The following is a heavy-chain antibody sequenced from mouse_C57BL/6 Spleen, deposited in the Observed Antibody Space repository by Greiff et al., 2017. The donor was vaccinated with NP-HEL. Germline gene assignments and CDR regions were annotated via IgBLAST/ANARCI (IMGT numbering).Heavy chain of an antibody. V-gene: IGHV1-43*01. J-gene: IGHJ1*03. Sequence: VQLKESGPELVKPGASVKISCKASGYSFTGYYMHWVKQSSEKSLEWIGEINPSTGGTSYNQKFKGKATLTVDKSSSTAYMQLKSLTSEDSAVYYCARSYGSSYGWYFDVWGTGTTVTVSS. CDR2: INPSTGGT. CDR3: ARSYGSSYGWYFDV. CDR1: GYSFTGYY. D-gene: IGHD1-1*01.